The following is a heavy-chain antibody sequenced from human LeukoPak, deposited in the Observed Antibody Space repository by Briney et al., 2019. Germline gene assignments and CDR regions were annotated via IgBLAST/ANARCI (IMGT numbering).Heavy chain of an antibody. CDR1: GYTFTGYY. V-gene: IGHV1-2*02. CDR3: AREALNYYGSGSSSL. CDR2: INPNSGGT. Sequence: ASVKVSCKASGYTFTGYYMHWVRQAPGQGLEWMGWINPNSGGTNYAQKFQGRVTMTRDTSISTAYMELSRLRSDDTAVYYCAREALNYYGSGSSSLWGQGTLVTVSS. D-gene: IGHD3-10*01. J-gene: IGHJ4*02.